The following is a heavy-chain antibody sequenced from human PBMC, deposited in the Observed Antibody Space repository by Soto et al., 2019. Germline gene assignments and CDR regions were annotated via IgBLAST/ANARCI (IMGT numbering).Heavy chain of an antibody. V-gene: IGHV1-69*12. D-gene: IGHD6-19*01. CDR2: IIPMFTST. Sequence: QVQLVQSGAEVKKPGSSVKFSCKASGGTFGNSAINWVRQAPGQGLEWMGGIIPMFTSTNYAQTFQGRVTITADESTSTVYMELRSLRSEDTAVYYCATSDYSSGWYRDPLDPWGQGTPVSVSS. J-gene: IGHJ5*02. CDR3: ATSDYSSGWYRDPLDP. CDR1: GGTFGNSA.